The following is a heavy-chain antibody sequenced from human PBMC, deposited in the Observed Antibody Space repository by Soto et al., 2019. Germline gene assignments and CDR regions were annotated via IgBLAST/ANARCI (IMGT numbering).Heavy chain of an antibody. J-gene: IGHJ3*01. CDR1: GFTFSSYW. V-gene: IGHV3-23*01. CDR3: AKEVRYCSGGSCYSYDSSGGAFDF. CDR2: ISGSGGST. D-gene: IGHD2-15*01. Sequence: GGSLRLSCAASGFTFSSYWMHWVRQAPGKGLVWVSRISGSGGSTYYADSVKGRFTISRDNSKNTLYLQMNSLRAEDTAVYYCAKEVRYCSGGSCYSYDSSGGAFDFWGQGTMVTVSS.